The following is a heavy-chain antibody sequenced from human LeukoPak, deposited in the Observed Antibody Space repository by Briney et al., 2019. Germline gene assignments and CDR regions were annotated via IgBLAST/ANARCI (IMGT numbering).Heavy chain of an antibody. CDR3: ARGYCSSTSSCWFDP. V-gene: IGHV4-61*02. CDR1: GGSISSGSYY. J-gene: IGHJ5*02. D-gene: IGHD2-2*01. Sequence: SETLSLTCTVSGGSISSGSYYWSWIRQPAGKGLEWIGRIYTSGSTNYNPSLKSRVTISVDTSKNQFSLKLSSVTAADTAVYYCARGYCSSTSSCWFDPWGQGTLVTVSS. CDR2: IYTSGST.